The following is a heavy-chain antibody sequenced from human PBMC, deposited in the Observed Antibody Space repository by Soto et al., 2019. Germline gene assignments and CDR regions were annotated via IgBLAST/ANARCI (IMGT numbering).Heavy chain of an antibody. V-gene: IGHV4-31*03. CDR3: ARPRRDWNDRNAFDI. CDR1: GGSISSGGYY. D-gene: IGHD1-1*01. CDR2: IYYSGST. Sequence: QVQLQESGPGLVKPSQTLSLTCTVSGGSISSGGYYWSWIRQHPGKGLEWIGYIYYSGSTYSNPSLKSRVTISVDTSKNQFSLKLSSVTAADTAVYYCARPRRDWNDRNAFDIWGQGTMVTVSS. J-gene: IGHJ3*02.